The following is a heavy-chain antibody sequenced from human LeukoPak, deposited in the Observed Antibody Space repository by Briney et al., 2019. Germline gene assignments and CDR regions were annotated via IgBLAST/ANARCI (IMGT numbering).Heavy chain of an antibody. CDR2: INWNGDST. V-gene: IGHV3-20*04. CDR3: ARDLRVVITGSFDS. CDR1: GCSFDDYG. Sequence: GGSLRLSCAASGCSFDDYGLTWVRQAPGKGLEWVSGINWNGDSTDYADSVKGRFTISRDNAKNSLYLQMNSLRAEDTALYYCARDLRVVITGSFDSWGQGTLVTVSS. D-gene: IGHD3-22*01. J-gene: IGHJ4*02.